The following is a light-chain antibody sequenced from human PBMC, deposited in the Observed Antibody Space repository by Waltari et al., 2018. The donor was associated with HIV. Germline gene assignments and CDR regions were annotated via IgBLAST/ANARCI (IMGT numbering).Light chain of an antibody. V-gene: IGKV1-39*01. CDR3: QQSYGAPFT. J-gene: IGKJ3*01. CDR1: LKINRY. Sequence: IQMTQSPSALSASVGDTVTITCRASLKINRYLNWYQKKVGEPPKLLVYGGSSLQRGVPARFRGSGSGSEYILTISNLQSDDFATYFCQQSYGAPFTFGPGSTL. CDR2: GGS.